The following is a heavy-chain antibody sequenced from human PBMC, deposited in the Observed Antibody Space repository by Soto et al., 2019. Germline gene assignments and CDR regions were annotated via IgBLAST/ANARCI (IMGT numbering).Heavy chain of an antibody. CDR2: IDHSGYT. J-gene: IGHJ5*02. Sequence: EILSITCVGDGGCLSGYYWNWIRQPPGKGLEWIGEIDHSGYTNYNPSLKSRVTISVDTSKNQFSLRLTSVTAADTAVYYCARVRDWFDPWGQGTLVTVSS. CDR3: ARVRDWFDP. V-gene: IGHV4-34*01. CDR1: GGCLSGYY. D-gene: IGHD3-3*01.